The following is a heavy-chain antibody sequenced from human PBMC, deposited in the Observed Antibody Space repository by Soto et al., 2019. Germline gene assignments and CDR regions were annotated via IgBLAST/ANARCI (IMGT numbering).Heavy chain of an antibody. CDR1: GSAFSGYS. Sequence: QVQLVESGGGVVQPGRSLRLSCAASGSAFSGYSMHWVRQAPGKGLEWVAIISYDGTNTYYADSVRGRFTVSRDNSRNTLNLQMNSLRVEDTAVYYYATSSPHFDNWGQGTLVTVSS. CDR2: ISYDGTNT. J-gene: IGHJ4*02. V-gene: IGHV3-30-3*01. CDR3: ATSSPHFDN.